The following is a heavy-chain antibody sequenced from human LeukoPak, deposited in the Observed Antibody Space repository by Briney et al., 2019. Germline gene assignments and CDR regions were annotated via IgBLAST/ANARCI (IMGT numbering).Heavy chain of an antibody. Sequence: PGGSLRLSCAASGFTFSIHAMSWVRQAPGKGLEWISSILSNGVTTYYAASVKGRFTISRDNSKNTLFLQMNSLRAEDTAVYYCAKYVASSYSGGSWGQGSLVTVSS. V-gene: IGHV3-23*01. J-gene: IGHJ4*02. CDR2: ILSNGVTT. CDR1: GFTFSIHA. D-gene: IGHD2-2*01. CDR3: AKYVASSYSGGS.